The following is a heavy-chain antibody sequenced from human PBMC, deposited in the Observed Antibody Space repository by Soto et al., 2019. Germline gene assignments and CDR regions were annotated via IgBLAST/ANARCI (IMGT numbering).Heavy chain of an antibody. J-gene: IGHJ4*02. V-gene: IGHV1-2*02. CDR2: INPNSGGT. D-gene: IGHD3-16*02. Sequence: ASVKVSCKASGYTFTGYYMHWVRQAPGQGLEWMGWINPNSGGTNYAQKFQGRVTMTRDTSISTAYMELSRLRSDDTAVYYCARDAAGYYDYVWGSYRYFFDYWGQGTLVTVSS. CDR3: ARDAAGYYDYVWGSYRYFFDY. CDR1: GYTFTGYY.